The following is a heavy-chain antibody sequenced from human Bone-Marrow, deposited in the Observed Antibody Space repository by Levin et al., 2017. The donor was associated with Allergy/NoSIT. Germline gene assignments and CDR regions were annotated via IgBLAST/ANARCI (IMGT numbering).Heavy chain of an antibody. CDR3: AREGEYCSDGICYVFDY. J-gene: IGHJ4*02. D-gene: IGHD2-15*01. CDR1: GDSVANDNYY. CDR2: IYASRYT. V-gene: IGHV4-61*02. Sequence: SETLSLTCTVSGDSVANDNYYWSWIRQPAGKGLEWIGRIYASRYTNSNPSLKSRVTMSLDTTKNQFSLKLTSVTAADTAMYYCAREGEYCSDGICYVFDYWGQGALVTVSS.